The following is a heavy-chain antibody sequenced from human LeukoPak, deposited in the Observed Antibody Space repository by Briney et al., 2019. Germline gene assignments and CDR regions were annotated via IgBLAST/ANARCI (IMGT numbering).Heavy chain of an antibody. CDR1: GGSISSHY. CDR2: IYTSGST. J-gene: IGHJ5*02. CDR3: ARDLTKSDWFDP. Sequence: SETLSLTCTVSGGSISSHYWSWIRQPAGKGLEWIGRIYTSGSTNYNPSLKSRVTMSVDTSKNQFSLKLSSVTAADTAVYYCARDLTKSDWFDPWGQGTLVTVSS. V-gene: IGHV4-4*07.